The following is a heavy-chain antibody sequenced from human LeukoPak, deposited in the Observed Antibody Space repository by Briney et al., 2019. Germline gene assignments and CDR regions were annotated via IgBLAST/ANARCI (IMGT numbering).Heavy chain of an antibody. CDR3: ARGRPLNYYTSGSYYNVWVKNWFDP. D-gene: IGHD3-10*01. Sequence: SETLSLTCTVSGGSISSSSYYWGWIRQSPGKGLEWIGEINHSGSTHYNPSLKSRVTISVDTSKNQFSLKLSSVTAADTAVYYCARGRPLNYYTSGSYYNVWVKNWFDPWGQGTLVTVSS. J-gene: IGHJ5*02. CDR1: GGSISSSSYY. V-gene: IGHV4-39*07. CDR2: INHSGST.